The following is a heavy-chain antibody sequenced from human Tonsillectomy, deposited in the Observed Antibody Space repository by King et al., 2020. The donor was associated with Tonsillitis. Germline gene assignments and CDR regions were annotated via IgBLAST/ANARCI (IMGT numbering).Heavy chain of an antibody. D-gene: IGHD1-26*01. V-gene: IGHV3-23*04. Sequence: VQLVESGGGLVQPGGSLRLSCEASGFTFSTYAMSWVRQAPGKGPEWVSAISGRDTRTFYADSVKGRFTISRDDSKNTGSLQMSSLRAEETAVYYCAKESPYSGNYRFYYFDYWGQGTLVTVSS. CDR1: GFTFSTYA. CDR3: AKESPYSGNYRFYYFDY. CDR2: ISGRDTRT. J-gene: IGHJ4*02.